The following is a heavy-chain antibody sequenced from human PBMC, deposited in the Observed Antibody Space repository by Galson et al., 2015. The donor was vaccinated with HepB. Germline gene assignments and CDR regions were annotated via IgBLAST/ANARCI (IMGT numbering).Heavy chain of an antibody. J-gene: IGHJ2*01. Sequence: SLRLSCAASGFTFNNYPMHWVRQAPGKGLEWVTVISFSGKYTNYADSGKGRFTISRDNSKNTLFLQMNSLRPEDTAVYCCARARGAGAGDYENWHFDLWGRGTLVTISS. D-gene: IGHD4-17*01. CDR1: GFTFNNYP. V-gene: IGHV3-30*04. CDR3: ARARGAGAGDYENWHFDL. CDR2: ISFSGKYT.